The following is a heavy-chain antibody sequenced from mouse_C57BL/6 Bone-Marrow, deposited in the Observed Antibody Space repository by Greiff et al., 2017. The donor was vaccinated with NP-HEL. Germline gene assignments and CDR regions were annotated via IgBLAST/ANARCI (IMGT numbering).Heavy chain of an antibody. CDR1: GYTFTSYW. CDR3: ATTYYGISASFFAY. Sequence: QVQLQQSGTELVKPGASVKLSCKASGYTFTSYWMHWVKQRPGQGLEWIGNINPSNGGTNYNEKFKSKATLTVDKTSSTAYMQLSRLTSEDTEVYYSATTYYGISASFFAYWGQGTLVTVSA. J-gene: IGHJ3*01. D-gene: IGHD1-1*01. CDR2: INPSNGGT. V-gene: IGHV1-53*01.